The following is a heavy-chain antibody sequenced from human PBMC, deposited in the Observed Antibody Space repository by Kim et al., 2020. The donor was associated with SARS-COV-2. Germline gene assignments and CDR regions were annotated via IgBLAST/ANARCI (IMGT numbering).Heavy chain of an antibody. CDR3: ARDIVVVPPAIVLRRGMDV. J-gene: IGHJ6*02. D-gene: IGHD2-2*01. CDR1: GFTFDNFG. V-gene: IGHV3-30*03. Sequence: GGSLRLSCAASGFTFDNFGMHWVRQAPGKGLEWVAIIAYDGKDKFYADFVKGRFTTSRDNSKNTLYLQMNALRTEDTAVYYCARDIVVVPPAIVLRRGMDVWGQGTAV. CDR2: IAYDGKDK.